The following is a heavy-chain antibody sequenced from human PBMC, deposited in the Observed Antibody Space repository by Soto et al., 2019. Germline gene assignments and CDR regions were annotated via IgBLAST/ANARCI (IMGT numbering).Heavy chain of an antibody. CDR2: IYSGGST. D-gene: IGHD4-4*01. Sequence: EVQLEESGGGLVQPGGSLRLSCVVSGFTVSRNYMSWVRQAPGKGLEWVSVIYSGGSTYYADSVKGRFTISRHNSTNTLYLQMNSLRAEDTAVYDCARGGNPNYYWGQGTRVTVSS. CDR1: GFTVSRNY. J-gene: IGHJ4*02. V-gene: IGHV3-53*04. CDR3: ARGGNPNYY.